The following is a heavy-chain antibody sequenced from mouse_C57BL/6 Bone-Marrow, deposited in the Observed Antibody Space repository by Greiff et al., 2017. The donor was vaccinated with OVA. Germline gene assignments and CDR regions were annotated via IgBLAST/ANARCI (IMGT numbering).Heavy chain of an antibody. CDR1: GFTFSDYG. Sequence: EVHLVESGGGLVKPGGSLKLSCAASGFTFSDYGMHWVRQAPEKGLEWVAYISSGSSTIYYADTVKGRFTISRDNATNTLFLQMTSLRSEDTAMYYCARVITTVVAPYYWGQGTSVTVSS. D-gene: IGHD1-1*01. CDR2: ISSGSSTI. V-gene: IGHV5-17*01. CDR3: ARVITTVVAPYY. J-gene: IGHJ4*01.